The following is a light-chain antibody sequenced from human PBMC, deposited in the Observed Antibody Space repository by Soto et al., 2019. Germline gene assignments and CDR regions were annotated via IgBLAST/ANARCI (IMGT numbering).Light chain of an antibody. J-gene: IGKJ1*01. Sequence: DIQMTQSPSTLSASVGDRVTITCRASQSISYWLAWYQQKPGKAPKLLIYDASSLESGVPSRFSGSGSGTEFTLTITSLQPGDFGSYFCQQYGYYSWKFGQGTKVDIK. CDR3: QQYGYYSWK. CDR2: DAS. V-gene: IGKV1-5*01. CDR1: QSISYW.